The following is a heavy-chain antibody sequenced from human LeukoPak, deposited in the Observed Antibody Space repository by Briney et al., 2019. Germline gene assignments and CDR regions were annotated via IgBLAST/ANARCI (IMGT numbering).Heavy chain of an antibody. CDR1: GGTFSSYA. J-gene: IGHJ4*02. CDR2: IIPIFGTA. CDR3: ARESSSSYDFWSGSFDY. D-gene: IGHD3-3*01. V-gene: IGHV1-69*05. Sequence: GASVKVSCKASGGTFSSYAISWVRQAPGQGLEWMGGIIPIFGTANYAQKFQGRVTITTDESTSTAYMELSSLRSEDTAVYYCARESSSSYDFWSGSFDYWGQGTLVTVSS.